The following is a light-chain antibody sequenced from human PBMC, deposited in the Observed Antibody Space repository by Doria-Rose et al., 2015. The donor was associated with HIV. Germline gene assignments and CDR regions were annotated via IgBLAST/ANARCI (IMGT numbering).Light chain of an antibody. CDR3: HQYGTSWT. Sequence: TQSPGTLSLSPGARATLSCRASHRFSSTYLAWYQQKHGQAPSLLIYDGSTRATGIPDRFSASGSGTDFTLTINRLEPEDFALYYCHQYGTSWTFGQGTKVEI. CDR1: HRFSSTY. J-gene: IGKJ1*01. CDR2: DGS. V-gene: IGKV3-20*01.